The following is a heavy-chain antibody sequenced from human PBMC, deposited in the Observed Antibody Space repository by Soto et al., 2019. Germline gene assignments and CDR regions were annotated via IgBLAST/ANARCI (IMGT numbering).Heavy chain of an antibody. CDR2: INPSGGST. CDR1: GYTFTSYY. CDR3: ARVVIWNDGADYYYMDV. J-gene: IGHJ6*03. V-gene: IGHV1-46*01. D-gene: IGHD1-1*01. Sequence: GASVKVSCKASGYTFTSYYMHWVRQAPGQGLEWMGIINPSGGSTSYAQKLQGRVTMTTDTSTSTAYMELRSLRSDDTAVYYCARVVIWNDGADYYYMDVSGKGTTVTVSS.